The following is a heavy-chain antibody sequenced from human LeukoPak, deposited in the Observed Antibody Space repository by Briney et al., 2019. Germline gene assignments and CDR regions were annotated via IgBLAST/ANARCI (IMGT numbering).Heavy chain of an antibody. CDR2: IIPIFGTA. J-gene: IGHJ4*02. D-gene: IGHD6-19*01. CDR3: ARGALADMYYFDY. V-gene: IGHV1-69*13. CDR1: GGTFSSYA. Sequence: SVKVSWKASGGTFSSYAISWVRQAPGQGLEWMGGIIPIFGTANYAQKFQGRVTITADESTSTAYMELSSLRSEDMAVYYCARGALADMYYFDYWGQGTLVTVSS.